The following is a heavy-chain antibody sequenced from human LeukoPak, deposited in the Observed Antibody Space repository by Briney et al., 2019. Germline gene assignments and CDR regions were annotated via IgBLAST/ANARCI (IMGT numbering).Heavy chain of an antibody. CDR2: IYYSGST. CDR3: RVGTYYDFWSGFDPIFFMDV. CDR1: GGSISSSSYY. D-gene: IGHD3-3*01. V-gene: IGHV4-39*01. J-gene: IGHJ6*03. Sequence: SETLSLTCTVSGGSISSSSYYWGWIRQPPGKGLEWIGSIYYSGSTYYNPSLKSRVTISVDTSKNQFSLKLSSVTAADTAVYYCRVGTYYDFWSGFDPIFFMDVWGKGTTVTVSS.